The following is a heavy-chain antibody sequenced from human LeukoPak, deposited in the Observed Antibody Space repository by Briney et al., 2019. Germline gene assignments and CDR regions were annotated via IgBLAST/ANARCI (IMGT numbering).Heavy chain of an antibody. V-gene: IGHV1-18*04. D-gene: IGHD2-15*01. Sequence: ASVKVSCKASGYTFTSYYMHWVRQAPGQGLEWVGWISAYNGNTNYAQKLQGRVTMTTDTSASIAHMELRSLRSDDTAVYYCARGGVVAASEAFDIWGQGTMVTVSS. CDR3: ARGGVVAASEAFDI. CDR1: GYTFTSYY. CDR2: ISAYNGNT. J-gene: IGHJ3*02.